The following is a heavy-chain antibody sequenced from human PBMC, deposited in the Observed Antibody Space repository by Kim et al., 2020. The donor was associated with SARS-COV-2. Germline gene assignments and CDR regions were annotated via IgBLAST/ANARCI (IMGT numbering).Heavy chain of an antibody. Sequence: ANSGKGRFTISRDNSKNTLYLQMNSLRAEDTAVYYCAKDIVVVTARAFDYWGQGTLVTVSS. V-gene: IGHV3-23*01. CDR3: AKDIVVVTARAFDY. J-gene: IGHJ4*02. D-gene: IGHD2-21*02.